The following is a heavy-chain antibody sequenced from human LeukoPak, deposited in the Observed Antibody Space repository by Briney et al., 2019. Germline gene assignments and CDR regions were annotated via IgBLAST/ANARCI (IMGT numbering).Heavy chain of an antibody. Sequence: GGSLRLSCAASGFTVSYNYMSWVRQAPGKGLKWVSIIYSGGSTYYADSVRGRLTISRDNSKNTLYLQMNSLRAEDTAVYYCARGTSSGYFQLYFDYWGQGTLVTVSS. CDR2: IYSGGST. J-gene: IGHJ4*02. V-gene: IGHV3-66*01. CDR3: ARGTSSGYFQLYFDY. CDR1: GFTVSYNY. D-gene: IGHD3-22*01.